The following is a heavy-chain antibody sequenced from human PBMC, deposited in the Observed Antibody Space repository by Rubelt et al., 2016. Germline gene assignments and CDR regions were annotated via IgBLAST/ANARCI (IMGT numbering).Heavy chain of an antibody. J-gene: IGHJ5*02. V-gene: IGHV3-48*04. CDR3: AREGSTSCYFDP. D-gene: IGHD2-2*01. Sequence: IGYADSVKGRFTISRDNAKNSLYLQMNSLRAEDTAVYYCAREGSTSCYFDPWGQGTLVTVSS. CDR2: I.